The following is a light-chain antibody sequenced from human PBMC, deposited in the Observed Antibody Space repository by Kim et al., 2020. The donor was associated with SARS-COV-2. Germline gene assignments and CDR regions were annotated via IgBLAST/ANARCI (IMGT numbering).Light chain of an antibody. CDR2: RNN. J-gene: IGLJ3*02. CDR1: SSNIGSNY. CDR3: AAWDDSLSGWV. Sequence: GQSVTISCSGSSSNIGSNYVYWYQQLPGTAPKLLIYRNNQRPSGVPDRFSDSKSGTSASLAISGLRSEDEADYYCAAWDDSLSGWVFGGGTQLTVL. V-gene: IGLV1-47*01.